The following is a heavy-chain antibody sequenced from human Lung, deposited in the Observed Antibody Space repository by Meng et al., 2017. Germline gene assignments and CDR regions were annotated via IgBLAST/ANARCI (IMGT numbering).Heavy chain of an antibody. CDR2: INHSGST. CDR1: GGSFSDYY. D-gene: IGHD4-11*01. V-gene: IGHV4-34*01. Sequence: QGQLQQLGAGLFKPSETLSLNCVVSGGSFSDYYWSWIRQPPGKGLEWIGEINHSGSTNYNPSLESRATISVDTSQNNLSLKLSSVTAADSAVYYCARGPTTMAHDFNYWGQGTLVTVSS. CDR3: ARGPTTMAHDFNY. J-gene: IGHJ4*02.